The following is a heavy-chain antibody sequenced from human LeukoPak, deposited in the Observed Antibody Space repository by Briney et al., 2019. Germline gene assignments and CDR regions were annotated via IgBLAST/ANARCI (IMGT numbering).Heavy chain of an antibody. CDR2: INHSGST. D-gene: IGHD6-13*01. Sequence: SETLSLTCAVYGGSFSGYYWSWIRQPPGKGLEWIGEINHSGSTNYNPSLKSRVTISVDTSKNQFSLKLSSVTAADTAVYYCAVSFLAAAFDYWGQGTLVTVSS. CDR1: GGSFSGYY. CDR3: AVSFLAAAFDY. J-gene: IGHJ4*02. V-gene: IGHV4-34*01.